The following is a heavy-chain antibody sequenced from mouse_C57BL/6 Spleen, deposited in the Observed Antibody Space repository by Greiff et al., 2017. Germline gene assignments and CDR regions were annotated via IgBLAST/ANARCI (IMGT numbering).Heavy chain of an antibody. J-gene: IGHJ3*01. CDR1: GFTFSDYG. CDR3: ARRGIYYGNYEAWFAY. D-gene: IGHD2-1*01. V-gene: IGHV5-17*01. Sequence: EVKVVESGGGLVKPGGSLKLSCAASGFTFSDYGMHWVRQAPEKGLEWVAYISSGSSTIYYADTVKGRFTISRDNAKNTLSLQMTSLRSEDTAMYYCARRGIYYGNYEAWFAYWGQGTLVTVSA. CDR2: ISSGSSTI.